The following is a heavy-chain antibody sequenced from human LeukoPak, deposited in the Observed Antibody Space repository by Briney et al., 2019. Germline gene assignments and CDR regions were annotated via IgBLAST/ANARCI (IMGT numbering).Heavy chain of an antibody. CDR2: IYHSGST. V-gene: IGHV4-30-2*01. CDR1: GGSISSGGYY. CDR3: ARDRPGGSSLDY. Sequence: SETLSLTCTVSGGSISSGGYYWSWIRQPPGKGLEWIGYIYHSGSTYYNPSLKSRVTISVDTSKNQFSLKLSSVTAADTAVYYCARDRPGGSSLDYWGQGTLVTVSS. J-gene: IGHJ4*02. D-gene: IGHD6-13*01.